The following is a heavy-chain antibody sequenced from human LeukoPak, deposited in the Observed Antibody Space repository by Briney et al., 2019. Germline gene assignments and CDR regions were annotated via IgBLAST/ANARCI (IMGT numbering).Heavy chain of an antibody. CDR1: GFTFSSYW. CDR2: INGDGRNI. D-gene: IGHD3-9*01. Sequence: GSLRLSCVASGFTFSSYWMHWVRQDPRKGLVWVSRINGDGRNINYADSVKGRFTISRDNAKNTLYLQMNTLRVEDTAVYYCTRDLMDYDVSTGLHHYYMDVWGQGTTVTVSS. CDR3: TRDLMDYDVSTGLHHYYMDV. J-gene: IGHJ6*02. V-gene: IGHV3-74*01.